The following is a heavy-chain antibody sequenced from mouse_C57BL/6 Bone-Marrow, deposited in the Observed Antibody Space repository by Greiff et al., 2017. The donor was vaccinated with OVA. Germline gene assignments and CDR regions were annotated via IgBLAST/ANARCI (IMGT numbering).Heavy chain of an antibody. CDR2: IYPGSGNT. Sequence: QVQLQQSGPELVKPGASVKISCKASGYSFTSYYIHWVKQRPGLGLEWIGWIYPGSGNTKYNEKFKGKATLTADTSSSTAYMQLSSLTSEDSAVYYCARGGTGAMDYWGQGTSVTVSS. V-gene: IGHV1-66*01. J-gene: IGHJ4*01. CDR1: GYSFTSYY. D-gene: IGHD3-3*01. CDR3: ARGGTGAMDY.